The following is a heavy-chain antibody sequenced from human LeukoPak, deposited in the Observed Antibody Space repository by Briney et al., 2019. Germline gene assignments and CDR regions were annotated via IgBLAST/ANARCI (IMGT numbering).Heavy chain of an antibody. CDR2: ISGSGGST. J-gene: IGHJ4*02. CDR1: GFTFSSYA. Sequence: GGSLRLSCAASGFTFSSYAMSWVRQAPGKVLEWVSAISGSGGSTYYADSVKGRFTISRDNSKNTLYLQMNSLRAEDTAVYYCAKDAHDSSGYYRLVVWGQGTLVTVSS. V-gene: IGHV3-23*01. CDR3: AKDAHDSSGYYRLVV. D-gene: IGHD3-22*01.